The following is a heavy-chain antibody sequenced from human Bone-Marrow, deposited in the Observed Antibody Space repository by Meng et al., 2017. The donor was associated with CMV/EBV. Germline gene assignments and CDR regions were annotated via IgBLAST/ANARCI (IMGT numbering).Heavy chain of an antibody. CDR1: GFTFGSYE. V-gene: IGHV3-48*03. CDR3: ARDWDYYGMDV. Sequence: GESLKISCAASGFTFGSYEMNWVRQAPGKGLEWVSYISSSGSTIYYADSVKGRFTISRDNAKNSLYLQMNSLRAEDTAVYYCARDWDYYGMDVWGQGTTVTVSS. D-gene: IGHD3-16*01. J-gene: IGHJ6*02. CDR2: ISSSGSTI.